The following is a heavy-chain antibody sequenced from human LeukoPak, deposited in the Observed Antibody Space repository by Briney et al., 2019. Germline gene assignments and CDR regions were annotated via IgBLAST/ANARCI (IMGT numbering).Heavy chain of an antibody. CDR2: ISYDGSNK. CDR1: GFTFSSYA. Sequence: GGSLRLSCAASGFTFSSYAMHWVRQAPGKGLEWVAVISYDGSNKYYADSVKGRFTISRDNSQNTLYLQMNSLRAEDTAVYYCARGRGSYWGQGTLVTVSS. D-gene: IGHD3-16*01. J-gene: IGHJ4*02. V-gene: IGHV3-30*01. CDR3: ARGRGSY.